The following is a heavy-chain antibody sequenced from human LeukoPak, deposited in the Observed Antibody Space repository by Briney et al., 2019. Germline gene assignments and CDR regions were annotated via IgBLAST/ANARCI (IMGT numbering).Heavy chain of an antibody. Sequence: GRSLRLSCAASGFTFSSYGMHWVRQAPGKGLEWVAVIWYDGSNKYYADSVKGRFTISRDNSKNTLYLQMNSLRAEDTAVYYCARGYYGSDYYYNMDVWGKGTTVTVSS. CDR3: ARGYYGSDYYYNMDV. CDR1: GFTFSSYG. D-gene: IGHD3-10*01. CDR2: IWYDGSNK. J-gene: IGHJ6*04. V-gene: IGHV3-33*01.